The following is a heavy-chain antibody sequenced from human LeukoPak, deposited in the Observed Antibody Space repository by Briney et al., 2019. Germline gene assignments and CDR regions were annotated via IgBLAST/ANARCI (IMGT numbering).Heavy chain of an antibody. D-gene: IGHD3-10*01. CDR2: INPSGGST. Sequence: ASVKVSCKASGYTFTSYYMHWVRQAPGQGLEWMGIINPSGGSTSYAQKFQGRVTMTRDTSTSTVYMELSSLRSEDTAVYYCARGRVYYGSGSYAQFDAFDIWGQGTMVTVSS. J-gene: IGHJ3*02. CDR1: GYTFTSYY. V-gene: IGHV1-46*01. CDR3: ARGRVYYGSGSYAQFDAFDI.